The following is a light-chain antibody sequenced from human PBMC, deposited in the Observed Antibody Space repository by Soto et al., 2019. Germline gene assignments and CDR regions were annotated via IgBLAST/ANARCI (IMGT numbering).Light chain of an antibody. CDR2: DAS. CDR1: QSVSSY. Sequence: EFVLTQSPATLSLSPGERATLSCRASQSVSSYLAWYQQKPGQAPRLLIHDASNRATGIPARFSGSGSGTDFPLTISSLEPEDFAVYYCQQRSNWPRLTFGGGTKVEIK. V-gene: IGKV3-11*01. J-gene: IGKJ4*01. CDR3: QQRSNWPRLT.